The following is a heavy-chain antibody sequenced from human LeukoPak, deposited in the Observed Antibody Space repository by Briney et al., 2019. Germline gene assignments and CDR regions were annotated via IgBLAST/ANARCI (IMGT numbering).Heavy chain of an antibody. D-gene: IGHD6-19*01. Sequence: GGSLRLSCAASGFTVSSNFMSWVRQAPGKGLEWVSVIYGGGSTYYADSVKGRFTISRDTSKNMLYLQMSSLRAEDTAVYYCATWPGGWYGEDSWGQGTLVTVSS. CDR1: GFTVSSNF. CDR3: ATWPGGWYGEDS. V-gene: IGHV3-53*01. J-gene: IGHJ4*02. CDR2: IYGGGST.